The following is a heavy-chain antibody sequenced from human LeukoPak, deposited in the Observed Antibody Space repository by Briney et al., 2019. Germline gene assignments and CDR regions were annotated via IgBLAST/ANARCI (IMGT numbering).Heavy chain of an antibody. J-gene: IGHJ4*02. D-gene: IGHD6-19*01. V-gene: IGHV4-4*07. CDR2: IYTSGST. Sequence: PSETLSLTCTVSGGSISDYYWSWIRQPAGKGLEWIGRIYTSGSTNYNPSVKSRVTMSVDTSKNQFSLKLSSVTAADTAVYYCARDRHGMSVSDYFDYWGQGTLVTVSS. CDR1: GGSISDYY. CDR3: ARDRHGMSVSDYFDY.